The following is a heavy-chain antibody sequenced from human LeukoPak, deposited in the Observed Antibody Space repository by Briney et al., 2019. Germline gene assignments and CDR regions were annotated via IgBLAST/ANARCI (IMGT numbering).Heavy chain of an antibody. CDR2: ISSSSSYT. D-gene: IGHD3-22*01. V-gene: IGHV3-11*03. CDR3: VRRGGGSSGYSLGY. Sequence: TGGSLRLSCAASGFSFSDYYMSWIRQAPGKGLEWVSYISSSSSYTHYSHSVKSRFTIYRDHANDSLSLEMNRLRAHGTAVYYCVRRGGGSSGYSLGYWGQGTLVTVSS. J-gene: IGHJ4*02. CDR1: GFSFSDYY.